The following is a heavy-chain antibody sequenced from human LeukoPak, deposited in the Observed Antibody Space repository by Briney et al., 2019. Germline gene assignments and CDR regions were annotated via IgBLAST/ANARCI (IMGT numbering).Heavy chain of an antibody. J-gene: IGHJ6*03. CDR3: AKSGSSWYEQYYMDV. V-gene: IGHV3-30*18. CDR2: ISYDGSNK. Sequence: GGSLRLSCAASGFTFSSYGMHWVRQAPGKGLEWVAVISYDGSNKYYADSVKGRFTISRDNSKNTLYLQMNSLRAEDTAVYYCAKSGSSWYEQYYMDVWGKGTTVTVSS. CDR1: GFTFSSYG. D-gene: IGHD6-13*01.